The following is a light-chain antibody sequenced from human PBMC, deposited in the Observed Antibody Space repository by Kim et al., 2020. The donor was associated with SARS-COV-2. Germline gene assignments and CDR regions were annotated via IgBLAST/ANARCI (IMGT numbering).Light chain of an antibody. CDR2: RDN. CDR1: NIVNKN. CDR3: QVWDSNTLV. V-gene: IGLV3-9*01. Sequence: SVALGQTARITCGGDNIVNKNVHWYQQKPGHAPVLVIYRDNNRPSGIPDRFSGSNSGNTATLTISRAQAGDESDYYCQVWDSNTLVFGSGTKVTVL. J-gene: IGLJ1*01.